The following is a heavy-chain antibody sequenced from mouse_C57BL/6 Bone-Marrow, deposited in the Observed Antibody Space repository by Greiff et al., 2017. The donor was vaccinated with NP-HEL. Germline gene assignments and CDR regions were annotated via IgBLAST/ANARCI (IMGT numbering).Heavy chain of an antibody. V-gene: IGHV1-80*01. CDR1: GYAFSSYW. CDR2: IYPGDGDT. D-gene: IGHD1-1*01. CDR3: ARYYGSSYYFDY. J-gene: IGHJ2*01. Sequence: LMEPGASVKISCKASGYAFSSYWMNWVKQRPGKGLEWIGQIYPGDGDTNYNGKFKGKATLTADKSSSTAYMQLSSLTSEDSAVYFCARYYGSSYYFDYWGQGTTLTVSS.